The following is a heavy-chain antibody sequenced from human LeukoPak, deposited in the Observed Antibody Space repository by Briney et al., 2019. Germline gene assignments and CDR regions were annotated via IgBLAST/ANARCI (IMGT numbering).Heavy chain of an antibody. CDR1: GFPFSSYA. V-gene: IGHV3-30*01. D-gene: IGHD1-26*01. CDR3: ARNGSVYSSGRYFQH. J-gene: IGHJ1*01. Sequence: PGRSLSLLCSASGFPFSSYAMHWVRQAPAKGLEWVAGISHDGSNKYYADSVKGRFTISRGNSKNTLYLQMNSLRAEDTVVFYCARNGSVYSSGRYFQHWGQGTLVTVSS. CDR2: ISHDGSNK.